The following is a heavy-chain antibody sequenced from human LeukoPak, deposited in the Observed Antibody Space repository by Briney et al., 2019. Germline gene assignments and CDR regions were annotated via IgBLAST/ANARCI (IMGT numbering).Heavy chain of an antibody. V-gene: IGHV3-23*01. D-gene: IGHD6-19*01. CDR2: ISGSGGST. J-gene: IGHJ4*02. Sequence: GGSLRLSCAASGFTVSGNYMSWVRQAPGKGLEWVSAISGSGGSTYYADSVKGRFTISRDNSKNTLYLQMNSLRAEDTAVYYCAKPYSSGWYPDYWGQGTLVTVSS. CDR3: AKPYSSGWYPDY. CDR1: GFTVSGNY.